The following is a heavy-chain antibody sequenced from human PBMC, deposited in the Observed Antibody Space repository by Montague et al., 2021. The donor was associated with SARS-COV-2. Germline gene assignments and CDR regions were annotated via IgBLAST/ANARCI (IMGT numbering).Heavy chain of an antibody. J-gene: IGHJ4*02. V-gene: IGHV4-59*02. Sequence: SETLSLTCIVSGGSVRSYYWSWIRQPPGKGLEWIGYIYDSGSTSYNPSLKSRVTISVDTSKSQFSLKLSSVTAADTAVYYCARENTVTTFGGPYYIDSWGQGTLVTVSA. D-gene: IGHD4-17*01. CDR1: GGSVRSYY. CDR3: ARENTVTTFGGPYYIDS. CDR2: IYDSGST.